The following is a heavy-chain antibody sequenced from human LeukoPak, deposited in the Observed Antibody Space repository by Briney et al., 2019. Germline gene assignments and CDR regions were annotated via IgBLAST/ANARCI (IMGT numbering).Heavy chain of an antibody. J-gene: IGHJ4*02. D-gene: IGHD3-10*01. CDR2: ISGGSGNI. Sequence: PGGSLRLSCSVSGFTFSNYAMHWVRPAPGKGLEWVSLISGGSGNIYYVDSVKGRFTISRDNSKNTLYVQMTSLRAEDTAIYYCAKGSDYYGSVTSKKTDWGQGTLVTVSS. V-gene: IGHV3-23*01. CDR3: AKGSDYYGSVTSKKTD. CDR1: GFTFSNYA.